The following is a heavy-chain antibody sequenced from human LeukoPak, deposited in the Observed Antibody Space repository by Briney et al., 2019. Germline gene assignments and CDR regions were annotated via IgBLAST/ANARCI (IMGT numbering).Heavy chain of an antibody. V-gene: IGHV3-48*03. CDR3: ARHGYSDSYFDY. J-gene: IGHJ4*02. CDR1: GFTFSSYG. D-gene: IGHD1-26*01. CDR2: IRSSGNTI. Sequence: GGSLRLSCAASGFTFSSYGMNWVRQAPGKGLEWVSYIRSSGNTIYYADSVKGRFTISRDNAKNSLYLQMNSLRAEDTAVYYCARHGYSDSYFDYWGQGTLVTVSS.